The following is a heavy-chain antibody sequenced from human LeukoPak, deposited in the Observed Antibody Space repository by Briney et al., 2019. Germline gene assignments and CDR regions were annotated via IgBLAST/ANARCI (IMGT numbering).Heavy chain of an antibody. J-gene: IGHJ6*03. V-gene: IGHV4-34*01. Sequence: PSETLSLTCAVYGGSFSGYYWSWIRQPPGKGLEWIGEINHSGSTNYNPSLKSRVTISVDTSKNQFSLKLSSVTAADTAVYYCARGSRYCTNGVCYNLYYYYYMGVWGKGTTVTVSS. CDR3: ARGSRYCTNGVCYNLYYYYYMGV. CDR1: GGSFSGYY. D-gene: IGHD2-8*01. CDR2: INHSGST.